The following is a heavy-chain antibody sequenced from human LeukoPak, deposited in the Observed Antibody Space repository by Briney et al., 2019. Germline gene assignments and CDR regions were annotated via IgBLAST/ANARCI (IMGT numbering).Heavy chain of an antibody. J-gene: IGHJ4*02. D-gene: IGHD4-17*01. CDR2: ICGSGGST. Sequence: GGSLRLSCAASGFTFSSYAMSWVRQAPGKGLEWVSAICGSGGSTYYADSVKGRYTISRDSSKNTLYLQMNSLRAEDTAVYYCAKKALSRSADYWGQGTLVTVSS. CDR3: AKKALSRSADY. CDR1: GFTFSSYA. V-gene: IGHV3-23*01.